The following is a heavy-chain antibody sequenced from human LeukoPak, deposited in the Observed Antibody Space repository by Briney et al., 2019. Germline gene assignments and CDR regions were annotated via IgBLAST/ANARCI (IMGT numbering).Heavy chain of an antibody. J-gene: IGHJ4*02. CDR2: ISYDGSNK. V-gene: IGHV3-30*04. CDR1: GFTFSSYA. D-gene: IGHD2-21*02. Sequence: GGSLRLSCAASGFTFSSYAMHWVRQPPGQGLEWVAIISYDGSNKYYENSVKGRFTITRENTKKTLNLQMNSPRPEDTAVYYSARDGRVVLTATFDYWSQGSLATVSS. CDR3: ARDGRVVLTATFDY.